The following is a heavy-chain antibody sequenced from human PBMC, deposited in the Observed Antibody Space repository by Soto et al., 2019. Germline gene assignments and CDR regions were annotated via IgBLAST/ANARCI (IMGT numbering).Heavy chain of an antibody. CDR1: GFTFSTYA. V-gene: IGHV3-23*01. Sequence: EVQLLESGGGLVQPGGSLTLSCAGSGFTFSTYAMSWVRQAPGKGLAWVSSISDSGGHTYYADSVRGRFTISRDNSKDTLYLHMNSLRAEDTAVYYCAKPPLRFLEWLLYYWGQGTLVTVSP. CDR3: AKPPLRFLEWLLYY. CDR2: ISDSGGHT. D-gene: IGHD3-3*01. J-gene: IGHJ4*02.